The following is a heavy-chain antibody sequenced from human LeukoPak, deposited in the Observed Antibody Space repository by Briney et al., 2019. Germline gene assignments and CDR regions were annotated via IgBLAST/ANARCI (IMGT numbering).Heavy chain of an antibody. CDR2: IYHSGST. V-gene: IGHV4-4*02. Sequence: SETLSLTCAVSGGSISSSNWWSWVRQPPGKGLEWIGEIYHSGSTNYNPSLKSRVTISVDTSKNQFSLKLSSVTAADTAVYYCARTTMVRGTYYMDVWGKGTTVTVSS. CDR1: GGSISSSNW. J-gene: IGHJ6*03. CDR3: ARTTMVRGTYYMDV. D-gene: IGHD3-10*01.